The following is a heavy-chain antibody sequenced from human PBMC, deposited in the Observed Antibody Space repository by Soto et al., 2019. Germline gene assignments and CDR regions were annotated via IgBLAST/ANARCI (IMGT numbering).Heavy chain of an antibody. CDR2: ISGSGGST. CDR1: GFTFSSYA. J-gene: IGHJ4*02. V-gene: IGHV3-23*01. Sequence: LRLSCAASGFTFSSYAMSWVRQAPGKGLEWVSAISGSGGSTYYADSVKGRFTISRDNSKNTLYLQMNSLRAEDTAVYYCAKDQKPVLRFLEWFPKAGFDYWGQGTLVTVSS. CDR3: AKDQKPVLRFLEWFPKAGFDY. D-gene: IGHD3-3*01.